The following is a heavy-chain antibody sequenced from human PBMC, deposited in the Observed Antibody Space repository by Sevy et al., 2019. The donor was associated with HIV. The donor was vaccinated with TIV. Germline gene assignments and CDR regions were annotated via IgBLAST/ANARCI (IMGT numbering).Heavy chain of an antibody. CDR1: GFTFSTHG. D-gene: IGHD3-9*01. CDR2: SSYHGRNK. Sequence: GGSLRLSCAASGFTFSTHGMHWVRQAPGKGLGWVAVSSYHGRNKFYGDSVEGRVTISRDNSKKTLYLQMNSLRIEDTAMYYCAKDFTGYNVMDGWGQGTMVTVS. CDR3: AKDFTGYNVMDG. V-gene: IGHV3-30*18. J-gene: IGHJ6*02.